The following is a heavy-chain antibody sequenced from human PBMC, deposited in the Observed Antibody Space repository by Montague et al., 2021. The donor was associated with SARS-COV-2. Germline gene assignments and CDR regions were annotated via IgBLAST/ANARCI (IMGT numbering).Heavy chain of an antibody. CDR2: IYTTGST. D-gene: IGHD2/OR15-2a*01. V-gene: IGHV4-61*02. Sequence: TLSLTCTVYGDSITSDTYYRSWIGQPAGQGMKWIGCIYTTGSTSYNPSLKSRLTISLDTSKNQFSLKLSSVTAADTAVYYCARDDFRWDFDCWGQGTLVTVSS. CDR3: ARDDFRWDFDC. CDR1: GDSITSDTYY. J-gene: IGHJ4*02.